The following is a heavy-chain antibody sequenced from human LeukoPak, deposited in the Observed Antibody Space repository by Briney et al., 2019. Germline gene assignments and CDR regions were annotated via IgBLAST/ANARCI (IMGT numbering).Heavy chain of an antibody. CDR2: IKLDGSAK. V-gene: IGHV3-7*04. CDR3: ARGTSSSPNWFDP. J-gene: IGHJ5*02. Sequence: GGSLRLSCAASGFTFSAYWMSWVRQAPGKGLEWVANIKLDGSAKYYLDSVKGRFTISRDNAKNSLFLQMNSLRAEDTAFYYCARGTSSSPNWFDPWGQGTLVTVSS. D-gene: IGHD6-13*01. CDR1: GFTFSAYW.